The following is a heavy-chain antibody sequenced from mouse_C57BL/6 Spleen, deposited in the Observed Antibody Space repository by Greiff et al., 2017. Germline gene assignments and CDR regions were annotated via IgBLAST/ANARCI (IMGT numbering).Heavy chain of an antibody. CDR2: ISSGSSYT. J-gene: IGHJ2*01. CDR3: ASPYDGYFFFDY. CDR1: GFTFSSYG. D-gene: IGHD2-3*01. Sequence: EVHLVESGGDLVKPGGSLKLSCAASGFTFSSYGMSWVRQTPDKRLEWVATISSGSSYTYYPDSVKGRFTISRDNAKNTLYLQMSSLKSEDTAMYYCASPYDGYFFFDYWGQGTTLTVSS. V-gene: IGHV5-6*01.